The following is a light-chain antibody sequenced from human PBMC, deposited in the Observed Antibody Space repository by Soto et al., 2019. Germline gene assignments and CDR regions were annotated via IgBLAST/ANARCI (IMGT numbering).Light chain of an antibody. CDR3: QQRNSCPLS. CDR1: QSVSRY. J-gene: IGKJ2*03. CDR2: DAS. Sequence: EIVLTQSPATLSLSPGERATLSCRASQSVSRYLAWYQQKPGQAPRLLIYDASNRATGIPARFSGSGSETDFTLTISSLEPEDFAVYYCQQRNSCPLSFGQGTKLEI. V-gene: IGKV3-11*01.